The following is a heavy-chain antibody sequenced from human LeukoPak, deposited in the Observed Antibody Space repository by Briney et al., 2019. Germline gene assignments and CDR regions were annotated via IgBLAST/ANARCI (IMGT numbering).Heavy chain of an antibody. CDR2: INPKSGDT. J-gene: IGHJ4*02. V-gene: IGHV1-2*02. Sequence: ASVKVSCKASGYTFTDYYVHWVRQAPGQGLERMGWINPKSGDTRYAQKFQGRVTMTRDSSITTAYMDLSSLRSDDTAVYYCAREWDYYAFWGQGTLVTVSS. CDR1: GYTFTDYY. CDR3: AREWDYYAF.